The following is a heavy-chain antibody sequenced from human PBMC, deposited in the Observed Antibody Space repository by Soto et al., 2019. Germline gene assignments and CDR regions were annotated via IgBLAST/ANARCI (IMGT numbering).Heavy chain of an antibody. CDR2: VSSEGRFK. J-gene: IGHJ1*01. CDR1: GVSLMDLA. D-gene: IGHD6-6*01. CDR3: ARAGDCSSSLGFQH. Sequence: QLVESGGGVVQPGGPLRLSGAASGVSLMDLAIYSVRQAPGKGLEWVSVVSSEGRFKNFADCVKGRFTNSRDNCRNALFLRMSSLRTEDAANDYCARAGDCSSSLGFQHWGRGTLVSVSS. V-gene: IGHV3-30*04.